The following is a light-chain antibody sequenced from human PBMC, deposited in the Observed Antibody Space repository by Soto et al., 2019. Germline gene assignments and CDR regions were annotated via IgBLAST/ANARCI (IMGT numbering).Light chain of an antibody. J-gene: IGKJ4*01. V-gene: IGKV3-20*01. CDR2: SAS. Sequence: PLSCWASQSVRSSYLVWYQQQPGQAPRLLIYSASSRATGIPDRFSGSGSGTDFTLTISRLEPEDFAVYYCQQYGSSPLLTFGGGTKVEIK. CDR3: QQYGSSPLLT. CDR1: QSVRSSY.